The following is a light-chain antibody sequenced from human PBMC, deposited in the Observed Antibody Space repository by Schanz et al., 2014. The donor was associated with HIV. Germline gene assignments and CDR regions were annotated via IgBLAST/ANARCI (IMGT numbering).Light chain of an antibody. CDR3: SSYTTGSTVV. CDR1: SGDVGSYNY. V-gene: IGLV2-14*03. Sequence: QFALTQPASVSGSPGQSISISCTGTSGDVGSYNYVSWYQQHPGKAPKLMIYDVSNRPSGVSSRFSGSKSGNTASLTISGLQAEDEADYYCSSYTTGSTVVFGGGTKLTVL. CDR2: DVS. J-gene: IGLJ2*01.